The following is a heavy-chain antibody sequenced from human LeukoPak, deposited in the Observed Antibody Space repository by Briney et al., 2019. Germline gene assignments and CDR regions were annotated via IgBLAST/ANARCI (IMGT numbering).Heavy chain of an antibody. V-gene: IGHV3-23*01. J-gene: IGHJ6*01. CDR2: ISGSGDNT. D-gene: IGHD1-26*01. CDR3: AKMKGHPLPKYYMDV. Sequence: GGSLRLSCAASGFTFSGFAVSWVRRTPGKGVEGGSGISGSGDNTLYADSVKGRFTISRDNSKNTLSLEMNSLRAEDTAIYYCAKMKGHPLPKYYMDVWGQGTTVTASS. CDR1: GFTFSGFA.